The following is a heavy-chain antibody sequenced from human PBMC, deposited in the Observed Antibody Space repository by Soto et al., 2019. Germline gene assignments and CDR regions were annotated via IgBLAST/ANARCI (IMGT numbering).Heavy chain of an antibody. D-gene: IGHD2-15*01. CDR1: GYTFTTNG. Sequence: QVQLVQSGSEVKKPGASVKVSCKASGYTFTTNGISWVRQAPGQGLEWMGWISADNGNTNYAQKFQGRVTMTTDTSTTTAYMELRSLRPDDTAVYYCARDRYCSGGSCYSLGLGYWGQVTPVTVSS. J-gene: IGHJ4*02. V-gene: IGHV1-18*01. CDR2: ISADNGNT. CDR3: ARDRYCSGGSCYSLGLGY.